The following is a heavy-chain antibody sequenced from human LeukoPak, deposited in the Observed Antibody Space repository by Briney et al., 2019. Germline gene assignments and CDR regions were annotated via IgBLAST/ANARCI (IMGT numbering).Heavy chain of an antibody. V-gene: IGHV4-34*01. D-gene: IGHD6-19*01. CDR3: ARGSIAVAGTFDY. CDR1: GGSFSGYY. CDR2: INHSGST. Sequence: SETLSLTCAVYGGSFSGYYWSWIRQPPGRGLEWIGEINHSGSTNYNPSLKSRVTISVDTSKNQFSLKLSSVTAADTAVYYCARGSIAVAGTFDYWGQGTLVTVSS. J-gene: IGHJ4*02.